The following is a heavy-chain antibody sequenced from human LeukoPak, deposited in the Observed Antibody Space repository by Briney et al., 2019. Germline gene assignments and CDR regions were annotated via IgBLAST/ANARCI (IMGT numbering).Heavy chain of an antibody. CDR2: MNPNSGNT. J-gene: IGHJ6*02. Sequence: GASVKVSCKASGYTFTSYDINWVRQATGQGLEWMGWMNPNSGNTGYAQKFQGRVTMTRNTSISTAYMELSSLRSEDTAVYYCARGPAAVVTHYYYGMDVWGQGTTVTVSS. D-gene: IGHD4-23*01. CDR3: ARGPAAVVTHYYYGMDV. V-gene: IGHV1-8*01. CDR1: GYTFTSYD.